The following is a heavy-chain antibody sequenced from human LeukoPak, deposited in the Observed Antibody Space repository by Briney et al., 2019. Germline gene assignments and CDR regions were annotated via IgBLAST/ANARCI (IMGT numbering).Heavy chain of an antibody. Sequence: VGSLTLPCAASGFTFSSDCISWVRLAPGKGLEWVANIKGDRSERWSEDPVVSRFHISRDNAQNSVQLQAKSLRAEDTAVDHCARDECRSGWLHSWGKGTLVTVTS. J-gene: IGHJ4*02. CDR3: ARDECRSGWLHS. CDR2: IKGDRSER. V-gene: IGHV3-7*01. D-gene: IGHD5-24*01. CDR1: GFTFSSDC.